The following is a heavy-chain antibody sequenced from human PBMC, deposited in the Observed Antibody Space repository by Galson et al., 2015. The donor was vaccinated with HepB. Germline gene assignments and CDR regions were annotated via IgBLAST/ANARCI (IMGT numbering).Heavy chain of an antibody. D-gene: IGHD3-22*01. Sequence: SLRLSCAASGFTFSSYSMNWVRQAPGPGLEWVSYISSSSSTIYYADSVKGRFTISRDIAKHSLYLQMNSLRAEDTAVYYCARVLKGPDYYDSSGYAFDIWFQGTMVTVSS. CDR2: ISSSSSTI. J-gene: IGHJ3*02. V-gene: IGHV3-48*01. CDR1: GFTFSSYS. CDR3: ARVLKGPDYYDSSGYAFDI.